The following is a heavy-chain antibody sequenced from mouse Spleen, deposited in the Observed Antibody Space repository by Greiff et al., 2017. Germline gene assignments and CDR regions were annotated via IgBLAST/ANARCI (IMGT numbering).Heavy chain of an antibody. D-gene: IGHD2-5*01. Sequence: VQLQQSGAELMKPGASVKISCKATGYTFSSYWIEWVKQRPGHGLEWIGEILPGSGSTNYNEKFKGKATITADTSSNTAYLQLSSLTSEDTAVYYCTGSNSYWGQGTTLTVSS. V-gene: IGHV1-9*01. CDR3: TGSNSY. CDR2: ILPGSGST. CDR1: GYTFSSYW. J-gene: IGHJ2*01.